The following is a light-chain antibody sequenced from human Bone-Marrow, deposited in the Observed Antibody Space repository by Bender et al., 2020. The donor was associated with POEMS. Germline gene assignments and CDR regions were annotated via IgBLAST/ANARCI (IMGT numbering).Light chain of an antibody. Sequence: QSALTQPRSVSGSPGQSVTISCTGTSSDVGSYNLVSWYQQHPGKAPKLMIYEVSKRPSGVSNRFSGSKSGNTASLTISGLQAEDEAHYYCCSNVGYNTLFGGGTKLTVL. V-gene: IGLV2-23*02. CDR2: EVS. CDR3: CSNVGYNTL. CDR1: SSDVGSYNL. J-gene: IGLJ2*01.